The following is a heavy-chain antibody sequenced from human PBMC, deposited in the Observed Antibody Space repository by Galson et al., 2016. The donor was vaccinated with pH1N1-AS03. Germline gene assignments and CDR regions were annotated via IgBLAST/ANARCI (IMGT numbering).Heavy chain of an antibody. CDR1: GYTFIGYY. D-gene: IGHD2-21*02. CDR3: ATDVVTAMGRAFDI. CDR2: INPNSGGA. J-gene: IGHJ3*02. Sequence: SVKVSCKASGYTFIGYYMHWVRQAPGQGLEWLGRINPNSGGANDVQKFQDRVTMTRETSISTAYMELSGLTSDDTAVYYCATDVVTAMGRAFDIWGQGTMVTVSS. V-gene: IGHV1-2*06.